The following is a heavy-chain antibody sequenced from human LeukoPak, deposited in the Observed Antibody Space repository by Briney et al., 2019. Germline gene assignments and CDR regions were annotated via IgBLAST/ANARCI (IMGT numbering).Heavy chain of an antibody. CDR1: GFSLSTSGVG. D-gene: IGHD6-13*01. V-gene: IGHV2-5*02. CDR3: AHTDSSSWYLDY. Sequence: SGPTLVKPTQTLTPTFTFSGFSLSTSGVGVGWIRQPPVKTLEWLALIYWDDDKRYSPSLKSRLTITKDTSKNQVVLTMTNMDPVDTATYYCAHTDSSSWYLDYWGQGTLVTVSS. J-gene: IGHJ4*02. CDR2: IYWDDDK.